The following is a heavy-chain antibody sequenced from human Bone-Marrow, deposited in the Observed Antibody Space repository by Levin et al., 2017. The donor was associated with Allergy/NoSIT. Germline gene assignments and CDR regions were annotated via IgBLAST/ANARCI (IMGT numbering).Heavy chain of an antibody. J-gene: IGHJ6*02. CDR2: ISGSGGST. CDR1: GFTFSSYA. Sequence: AGGSLRLSCAASGFTFSSYAMSWVRQAPGKGLEWVSAISGSGGSTYYADSVKGRFTISRDNSKNTLYLQMNSLRAEDTAVYYCAKVIKGQQLVGYYYYYGMDVWGQGTTVTVSS. D-gene: IGHD6-13*01. V-gene: IGHV3-23*01. CDR3: AKVIKGQQLVGYYYYYGMDV.